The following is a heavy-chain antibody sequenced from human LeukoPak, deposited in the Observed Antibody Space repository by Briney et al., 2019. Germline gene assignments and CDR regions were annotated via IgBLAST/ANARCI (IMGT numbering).Heavy chain of an antibody. J-gene: IGHJ5*02. Sequence: PSETLSLTCTVSGGSISSGDYYWSWIRQPPGKGLEWIGYIYYSGSTYYNPSLKSRVTISVDTSKNQFSLKLSSVTAADTAVYYCARGLWDDFWSGYYGPHVGYWFDPWGQGTLVTVSS. CDR1: GGSISSGDYY. D-gene: IGHD3-3*01. CDR2: IYYSGST. V-gene: IGHV4-30-4*02. CDR3: ARGLWDDFWSGYYGPHVGYWFDP.